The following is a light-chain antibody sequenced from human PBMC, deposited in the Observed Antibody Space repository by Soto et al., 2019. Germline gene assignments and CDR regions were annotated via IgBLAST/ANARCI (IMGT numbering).Light chain of an antibody. CDR3: QQSCSTPGIT. J-gene: IGKJ5*01. Sequence: EIPMTQATYSLSPSVRARAIITCRPSLPISNYLAWYQQKPGKIPNLLIYAASSLQSGVPSRFSGSESGTDFTLTISSLQPEDFATYYCQQSCSTPGITFGQGTRLEIK. CDR2: AAS. CDR1: LPISNY. V-gene: IGKV1-39*01.